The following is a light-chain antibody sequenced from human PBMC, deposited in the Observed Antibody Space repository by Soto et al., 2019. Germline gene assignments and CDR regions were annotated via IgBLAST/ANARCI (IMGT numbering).Light chain of an antibody. V-gene: IGKV1-27*01. Sequence: DIQMTQSPSSVSASLGDRVTITCRASQGIGVYLAWFQQKPGNVPNLLIYAASTLQSGVPSRFSGSGSGTDFTLTISSLQPEDVATYYCQKYNSAPLTFGGGTKVEIK. CDR2: AAS. CDR1: QGIGVY. CDR3: QKYNSAPLT. J-gene: IGKJ4*01.